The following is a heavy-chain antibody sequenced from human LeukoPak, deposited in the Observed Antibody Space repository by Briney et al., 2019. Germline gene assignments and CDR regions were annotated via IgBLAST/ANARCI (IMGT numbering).Heavy chain of an antibody. CDR1: GFTFYEYG. J-gene: IGHJ4*02. D-gene: IGHD1-26*01. V-gene: IGHV3-20*04. CDR2: INRNGGST. Sequence: PGGSLRLSCAASGFTFYEYGMSWVRHAPGKGLEGVAGINRNGGSTGSADSVKGRSTISRDNAKNSLYLQMNSLRAEDTALYYCARGISGSYLDFDNWGQGTLVTVSS. CDR3: ARGISGSYLDFDN.